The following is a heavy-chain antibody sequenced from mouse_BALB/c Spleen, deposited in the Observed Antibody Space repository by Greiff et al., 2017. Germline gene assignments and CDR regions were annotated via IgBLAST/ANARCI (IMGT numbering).Heavy chain of an antibody. V-gene: IGHV2-2*01. CDR1: GFSLTSYG. Sequence: QVQLQQSGPGLVQPSQSLSITCTVSGFSLTSYGVHWVRQSPGKGLEWLGVIWTGGGTNYNSAFMSRLSISKDNSKSQVFLKMNSLQTDDTAIYYCVRDREGLGLTGTGYFDVWGAGTTVTVSS. CDR2: IWTGGGT. D-gene: IGHD4-1*01. CDR3: VRDREGLGLTGTGYFDV. J-gene: IGHJ1*01.